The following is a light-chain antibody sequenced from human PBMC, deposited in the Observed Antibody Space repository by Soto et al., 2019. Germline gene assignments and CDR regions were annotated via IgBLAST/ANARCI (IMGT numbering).Light chain of an antibody. V-gene: IGKV1-6*01. CDR3: LQDYNYPQAS. CDR2: GAS. CDR1: QGIRKD. Sequence: AVQMTQSPSSLSASVGDRVTITCRASQGIRKDLGGYQQKVGKAPKVLIYGASNLHSGVPTRFSGSGSGTEFTLTISNLQPEDVASYYCLQDYNYPQASFGQGTKVEMK. J-gene: IGKJ2*01.